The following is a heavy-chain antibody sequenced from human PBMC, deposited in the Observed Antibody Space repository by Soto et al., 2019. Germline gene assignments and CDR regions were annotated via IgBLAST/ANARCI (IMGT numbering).Heavy chain of an antibody. V-gene: IGHV3-66*01. CDR3: ARDGTYNWV. CDR2: IYSGGAT. D-gene: IGHD1-1*01. CDR1: GFTVSNNY. Sequence: EVQLVETGGVLVQSGGSLRLSCAASGFTVSNNYMRWVRQAPGKGLEWVSLIYSGGATYYADSVKGRFTISRDNSKNTLYLQMNSLRAEDTAVYYCARDGTYNWVGGQGILVTVSS. J-gene: IGHJ4*02.